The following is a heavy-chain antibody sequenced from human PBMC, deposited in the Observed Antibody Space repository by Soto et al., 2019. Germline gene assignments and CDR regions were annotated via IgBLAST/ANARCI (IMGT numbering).Heavy chain of an antibody. V-gene: IGHV3-33*01. CDR3: ARGHNKYGSGSYYHHYGMDV. CDR1: GFTFSNYG. Sequence: PGVSLRLSCAASGFTFSNYGMHLVRQAQGKGLEWVAVIWYDGSNKYYADSVKGRFTISRDNSKNTLYLQMNSLRAEDTAVYYCARGHNKYGSGSYYHHYGMDVWGQGTTVTVSS. D-gene: IGHD3-10*01. J-gene: IGHJ6*02. CDR2: IWYDGSNK.